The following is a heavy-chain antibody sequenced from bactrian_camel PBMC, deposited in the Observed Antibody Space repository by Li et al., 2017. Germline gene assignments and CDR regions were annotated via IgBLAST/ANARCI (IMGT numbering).Heavy chain of an antibody. CDR2: INNGGGST. V-gene: IGHV3S40*01. J-gene: IGHJ6*01. CDR1: GFTFSSYD. Sequence: EVQLVESGGGLVQPGGSLRLSCAASGFTFSSYDMSWVRQAPGKGLEWVSAINNGGGSTYYADSVKGRFTISRDNAKNTLYLQMNSLKTEDTAVYYCATDLFGYWGQGTQVTVS. CDR3: ATDLFGY.